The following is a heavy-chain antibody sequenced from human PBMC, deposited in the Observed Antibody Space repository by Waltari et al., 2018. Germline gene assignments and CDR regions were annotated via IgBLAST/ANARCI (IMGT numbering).Heavy chain of an antibody. CDR1: GGTFSSYS. V-gene: IGHV1-69*01. CDR2: SIPIFGTA. Sequence: QVQLVQSGAAVKKPGSSVMFSCKASGGTFSSYSISWVRQAPGQGREWMGGSIPIFGTANYAQKFQGRVTITADESTSTAYMELSSLRSEDTAVYYCARDGCSSTSCYGNWFDPWGQGTLVTVSS. D-gene: IGHD2-2*01. CDR3: ARDGCSSTSCYGNWFDP. J-gene: IGHJ5*02.